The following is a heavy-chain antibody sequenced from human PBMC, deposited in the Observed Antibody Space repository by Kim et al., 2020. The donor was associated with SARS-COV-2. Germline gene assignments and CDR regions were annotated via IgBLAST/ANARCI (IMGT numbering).Heavy chain of an antibody. CDR1: GYTFTSYD. CDR2: MNPNSGNT. D-gene: IGHD2-2*01. Sequence: ASVKVSCKASGYTFTSYDINWVRQATGQGLEWMGWMNPNSGNTGYAQKFQGRVTMTRNTSISTAYMELSSLRSEDTAVYYCARRCSSTSCFLRYYYYGMDVWGQETTVTISS. CDR3: ARRCSSTSCFLRYYYYGMDV. V-gene: IGHV1-8*01. J-gene: IGHJ6*02.